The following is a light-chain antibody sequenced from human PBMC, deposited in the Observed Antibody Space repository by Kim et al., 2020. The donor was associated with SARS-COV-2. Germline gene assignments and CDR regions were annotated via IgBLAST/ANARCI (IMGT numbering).Light chain of an antibody. CDR2: DNN. V-gene: IGLV1-51*01. Sequence: GQKVTISCSGRTSNIGSVSVSWYQQLPGTAPKLLIYDNNKRPSGIPDRFSGSKSGTSATLGITGLQTGDEADYYCGTWDTSLSVGVFGGGTQLTVL. CDR3: GTWDTSLSVGV. J-gene: IGLJ2*01. CDR1: TSNIGSVS.